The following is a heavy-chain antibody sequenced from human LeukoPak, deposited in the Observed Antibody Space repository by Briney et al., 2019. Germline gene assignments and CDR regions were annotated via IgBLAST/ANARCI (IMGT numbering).Heavy chain of an antibody. CDR3: MGGRGWLPEN. D-gene: IGHD3-22*01. V-gene: IGHV3-7*01. J-gene: IGHJ4*02. Sequence: GGSLRLSCAASGFTVSSHYMSWVRQAPGKGLEWVAIIKQDGTETFYVDSVKGRFTISRDNVKNSLYLQMNSLRIEDAAVYYCMGGRGWLPENWGQGTLVTVSS. CDR1: GFTVSSHY. CDR2: IKQDGTET.